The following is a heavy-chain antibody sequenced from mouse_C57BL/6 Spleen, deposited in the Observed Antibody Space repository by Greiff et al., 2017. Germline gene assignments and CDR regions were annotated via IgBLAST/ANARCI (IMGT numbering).Heavy chain of an antibody. V-gene: IGHV14-4*01. CDR2: IVPENGDT. CDR1: GFNIKDDY. J-gene: IGHJ2*01. CDR3: TTDGNYESYFDY. D-gene: IGHD2-1*01. Sequence: VQLQQSGAELVRPGASVKLSCTASGFNIKDDYMHWVKQRPEQGLEWIGWIVPENGDTEYASKFQGKATITADTSSNTAYLQLSSLTSEDTAVYYCTTDGNYESYFDYWGQGTTLTVSS.